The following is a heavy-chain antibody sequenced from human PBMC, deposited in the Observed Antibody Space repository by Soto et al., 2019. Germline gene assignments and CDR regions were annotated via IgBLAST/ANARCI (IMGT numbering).Heavy chain of an antibody. J-gene: IGHJ4*02. CDR3: ARGSGYSSGWSPIPINTFDY. CDR2: IIPIFGTA. Sequence: GASVKVSCKASGGTFSSYAISWVRQAPGQGLEWMGGIIPIFGTANYAQKFQGRVTITADESTSTAYMELSSLRSEDTAVYYCARGSGYSSGWSPIPINTFDYWGQGTLVTVSS. V-gene: IGHV1-69*13. D-gene: IGHD6-19*01. CDR1: GGTFSSYA.